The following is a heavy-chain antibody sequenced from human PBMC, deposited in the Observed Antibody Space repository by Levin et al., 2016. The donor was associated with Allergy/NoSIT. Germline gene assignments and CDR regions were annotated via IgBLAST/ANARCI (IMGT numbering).Heavy chain of an antibody. CDR2: ISYNDGST. CDR3: ARVVDSGYFDP. J-gene: IGHJ5*02. V-gene: IGHV3-64*02. Sequence: GESLKISCAASGFTFSTYSMHWVRQAPGRGLEYVSAISYNDGSTYYADSVKGRFTISRDNSQNTLYLQMGSLRAEDMGVYYCARVVDSGYFDPWGQGTLVTVSS. D-gene: IGHD3/OR15-3a*01. CDR1: GFTFSTYS.